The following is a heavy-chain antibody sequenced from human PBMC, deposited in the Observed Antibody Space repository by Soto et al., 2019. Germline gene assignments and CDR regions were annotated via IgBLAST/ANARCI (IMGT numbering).Heavy chain of an antibody. J-gene: IGHJ4*02. CDR3: AEGGRQWLLTSDFNY. CDR2: VSHDGRNT. D-gene: IGHD6-19*01. Sequence: VQLVESGGGVVQPGRSLRLSCAASGFTFSDYAMHWVRQAPGKGLEWVAVVSHDGRNTHYADSVKGRFTISRDSSKNKVSQEKNSLKAEDTAVYYCAEGGRQWLLTSDFNYWCQGDLGAVAS. CDR1: GFTFSDYA. V-gene: IGHV3-30*03.